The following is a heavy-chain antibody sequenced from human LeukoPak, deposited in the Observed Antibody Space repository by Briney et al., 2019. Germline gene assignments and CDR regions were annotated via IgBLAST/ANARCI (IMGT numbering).Heavy chain of an antibody. V-gene: IGHV3-74*01. D-gene: IGHD1-26*01. CDR2: INSDGSST. CDR3: ARGGSYSSNAFDI. Sequence: PGGSLRLSCAASGFTFSSYWMHWVRQAPGKGLVWVSRINSDGSSTGYADSVKGRFTISRDNAKNTLYLQMNSLRVEDTAVYYCARGGSYSSNAFDIWGQGTMVTVSA. J-gene: IGHJ3*02. CDR1: GFTFSSYW.